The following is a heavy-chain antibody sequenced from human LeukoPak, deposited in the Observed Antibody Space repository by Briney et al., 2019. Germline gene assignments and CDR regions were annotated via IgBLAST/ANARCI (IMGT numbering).Heavy chain of an antibody. J-gene: IGHJ4*02. D-gene: IGHD6-19*01. Sequence: GVSLRLSCAASGFTFSKYWMLWVRQAPGKGLESVSRINTDGTVTTYADSVKCRFTVSRDNADNTMFLQMNSVRDEDTAVYYCATKQWLAPPPDSWGQGTPVTVSS. CDR2: INTDGTVT. CDR1: GFTFSKYW. CDR3: ATKQWLAPPPDS. V-gene: IGHV3-74*01.